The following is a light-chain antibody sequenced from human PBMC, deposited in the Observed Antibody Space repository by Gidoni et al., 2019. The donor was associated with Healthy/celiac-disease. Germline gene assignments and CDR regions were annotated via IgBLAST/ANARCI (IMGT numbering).Light chain of an antibody. CDR3: QQYYSYPRT. CDR2: AAS. J-gene: IGKJ1*01. V-gene: IGKV1-8*01. CDR1: QGISSY. Sequence: ALRVTQSPSSFSASTGDRVTITRRASQGISSYLAWYQQKPGKAPKLLIYAASTLQSGVPSRFSGSGSGTDFTLTISCLQSEDLATYYCQQYYSYPRTFGQGTKVEIK.